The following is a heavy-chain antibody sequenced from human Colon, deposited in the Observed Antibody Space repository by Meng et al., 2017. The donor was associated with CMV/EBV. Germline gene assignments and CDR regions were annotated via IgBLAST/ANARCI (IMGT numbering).Heavy chain of an antibody. CDR1: GDSISSGDYY. CDR2: IYDSGST. V-gene: IGHV4-30-4*01. Sequence: SETLSLTCTVSGDSISSGDYYWSWIRQSPGKGLEWIGYIYDSGSTFYSPTLRSRVVVSVDKSTNQFFLRLTSVTAADTAVYYCARQQGSGSYVDSFDNRGQGILVTVSS. D-gene: IGHD3-10*01. CDR3: ARQQGSGSYVDSFDN. J-gene: IGHJ4*02.